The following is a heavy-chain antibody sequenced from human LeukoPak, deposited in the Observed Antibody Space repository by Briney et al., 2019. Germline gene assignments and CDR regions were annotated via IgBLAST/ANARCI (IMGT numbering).Heavy chain of an antibody. CDR3: TKGRGI. V-gene: IGHV4-34*01. D-gene: IGHD3-10*01. Sequence: PSETLSLTCAVYGGSFSGYYWSWIRQPPGQGLEWIGEINHSGSTNYNPSLKSRVTISVDTSKNQFSLKLTSVTAADTAIYYCTKGRGIWGQGTLVTVSS. J-gene: IGHJ4*02. CDR1: GGSFSGYY. CDR2: INHSGST.